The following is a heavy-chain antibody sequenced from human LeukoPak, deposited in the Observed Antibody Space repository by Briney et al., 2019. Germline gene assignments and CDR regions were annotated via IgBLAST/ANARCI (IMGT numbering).Heavy chain of an antibody. V-gene: IGHV1-24*01. Sequence: GASVKVSCKVSGHTLTELSMHWVRQAPGKGLEWMGGFDPEDGETIYAQKFQGRVTMTEDTSTDTAYMELSSLRSEDAAVYYCATVMDSGYDYWGQGTLVTVSS. CDR3: ATVMDSGYDY. J-gene: IGHJ4*02. CDR1: GHTLTELS. D-gene: IGHD5-12*01. CDR2: FDPEDGET.